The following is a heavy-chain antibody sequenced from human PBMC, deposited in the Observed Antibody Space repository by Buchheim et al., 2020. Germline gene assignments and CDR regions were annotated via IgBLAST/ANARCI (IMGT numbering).Heavy chain of an antibody. Sequence: EVQLVESGGGLVQPGGSLRLSCAASGFTFTSYLMHWVRQAPGKGLVWVSRINTVGGSTSYADSVKGRFTISSDNAKKTIYLKMNRLRAEDTAVYYCAHSGYTFDYWGQGTL. D-gene: IGHD3-22*01. V-gene: IGHV3-74*02. J-gene: IGHJ4*02. CDR1: GFTFTSYL. CDR2: INTVGGST. CDR3: AHSGYTFDY.